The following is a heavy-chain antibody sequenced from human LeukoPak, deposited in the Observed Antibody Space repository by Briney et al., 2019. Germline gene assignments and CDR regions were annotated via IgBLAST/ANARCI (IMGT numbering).Heavy chain of an antibody. CDR1: GFTFTGYY. J-gene: IGHJ3*01. CDR3: ARYWGRAAAPG. D-gene: IGHD6-13*01. V-gene: IGHV1-2*02. Sequence: GASVKVSCKTSGFTFTGYYIYWVRQAPGQGIEWMGWINPNTGGTNYAQKFQARVTMTRDTSISTAYMELSRLTSDDTAVYYCARYWGRAAAPGWGQGTLVTVSS. CDR2: INPNTGGT.